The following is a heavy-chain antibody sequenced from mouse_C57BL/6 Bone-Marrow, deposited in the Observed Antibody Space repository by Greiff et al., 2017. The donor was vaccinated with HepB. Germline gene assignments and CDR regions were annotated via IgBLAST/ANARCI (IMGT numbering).Heavy chain of an antibody. CDR1: GYTFTSYW. CDR3: ARMSYYYGSSFYWYFDV. Sequence: QVQLQQPGAELVKPGASVKLSCKASGYTFTSYWMQWVKQRPGQGLEWIGEIDPSDSYTNYNQKFKGKATLTVDTSSSTAYMQLSSLTSEDSAVYYCARMSYYYGSSFYWYFDVWGTGTTVTVSS. V-gene: IGHV1-50*01. J-gene: IGHJ1*03. D-gene: IGHD1-1*01. CDR2: IDPSDSYT.